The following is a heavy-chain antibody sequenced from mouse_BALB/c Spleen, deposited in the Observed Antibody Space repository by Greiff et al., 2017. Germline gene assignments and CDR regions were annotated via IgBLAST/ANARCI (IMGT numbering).Heavy chain of an antibody. CDR3: ARGDGNYGGFDY. D-gene: IGHD2-1*01. J-gene: IGHJ2*01. CDR1: GYAFSSYW. CDR2: IYPGDGDT. V-gene: IGHV1-80*01. Sequence: VQLHQSGAELVRPGSSVKISCKASGYAFSSYWMNWVKQRPGQGLEWIGQIYPGDGDTNYNGKFKGKATLTADKSSSTAYMQLSSLTSEDSAVYFCARGDGNYGGFDYWGQGTTLTVSS.